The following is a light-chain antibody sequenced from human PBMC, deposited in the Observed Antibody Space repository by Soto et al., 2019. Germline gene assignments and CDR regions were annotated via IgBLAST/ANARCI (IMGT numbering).Light chain of an antibody. J-gene: IGKJ2*01. V-gene: IGKV3-11*01. CDR1: QSVSRY. Sequence: EIVLTQSPATLSLSPGERATLSCRASQSVSRYLAWYQQKPGQAPRLLIYDASNRATGIPARFSGSGSGTDFTLTISSLEPEDFAVYYCQQRSNWPRTFGLGTKLEIK. CDR2: DAS. CDR3: QQRSNWPRT.